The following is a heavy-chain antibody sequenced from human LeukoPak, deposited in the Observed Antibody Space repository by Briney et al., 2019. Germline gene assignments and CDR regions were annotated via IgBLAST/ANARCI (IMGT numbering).Heavy chain of an antibody. CDR3: AREFGSGCFDY. CDR2: INHSGST. Sequence: SETLSLTCAVYGGSFSGYYWSSIRQPPGKGLEWIGEINHSGSTNYNPSLKSRVTISVDTSKNQFSLKLSSVTAADTAVYYCAREFGSGCFDYWGQGTLVTVSS. V-gene: IGHV4-34*01. D-gene: IGHD5-12*01. CDR1: GGSFSGYY. J-gene: IGHJ4*02.